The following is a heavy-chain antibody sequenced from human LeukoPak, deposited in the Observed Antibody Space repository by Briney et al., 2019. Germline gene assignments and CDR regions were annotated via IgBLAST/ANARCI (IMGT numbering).Heavy chain of an antibody. CDR2: MNPNSGNT. V-gene: IGHV1-8*01. Sequence: ASVKVSCKASGYTFTSYDINWVRQATGQGLEWMGWMNPNSGNTGYAQKFQGRVTMTRNTSISTAYMELSSLRSEDTAVYYCAREARYFDWLYYYYYGMDVWGQGTTVTVSS. CDR1: GYTFTSYD. CDR3: AREARYFDWLYYYYYGMDV. D-gene: IGHD3-9*01. J-gene: IGHJ6*02.